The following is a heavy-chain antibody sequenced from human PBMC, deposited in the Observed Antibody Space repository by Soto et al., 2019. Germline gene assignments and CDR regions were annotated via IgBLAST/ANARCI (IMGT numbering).Heavy chain of an antibody. CDR1: SGSISSGNYY. CDR3: AMDYYDSIPYY. V-gene: IGHV4-30-4*02. Sequence: DTLSLTCTVSSGSISSGNYYWSWIRQPPGKGLEWIGYLSYSGTTYYNPSLKSRVTISVDTSKNQFSLKLSSVTAADTAVYDCAMDYYDSIPYYWGQGTLVTVSS. D-gene: IGHD3-22*01. J-gene: IGHJ4*02. CDR2: LSYSGTT.